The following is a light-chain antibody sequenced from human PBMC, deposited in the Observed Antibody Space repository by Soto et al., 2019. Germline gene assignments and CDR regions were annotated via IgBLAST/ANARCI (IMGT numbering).Light chain of an antibody. V-gene: IGLV2-14*01. Sequence: QSALTQPASVSGSPGQSITISCTGTNSDIGDYNFVSWYQQLPGKAPKLIISEVSNRPSGVSTRFSGSKSGNTASLAISGLQSEDEADYYCAAWDVSLNGYVFGTGTKVTVL. CDR3: AAWDVSLNGYV. J-gene: IGLJ1*01. CDR1: NSDIGDYNF. CDR2: EVS.